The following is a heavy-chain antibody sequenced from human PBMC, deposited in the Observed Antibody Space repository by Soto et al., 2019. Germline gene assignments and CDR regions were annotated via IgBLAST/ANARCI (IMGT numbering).Heavy chain of an antibody. CDR2: IYYSGST. CDR1: GGSISSGGYY. Sequence: SETLSLTCTVSGGSISSGGYYWSWIRQHPGKGLEWIGYIYYSGSTYFNPSLKSRVTISVDTSKNQFSLKLSSVTAADPAVYYCGRVGGGGAVRITIFGVVPPAYYMDVWGKGTTVTVSS. CDR3: GRVGGGGAVRITIFGVVPPAYYMDV. D-gene: IGHD3-3*01. V-gene: IGHV4-31*03. J-gene: IGHJ6*03.